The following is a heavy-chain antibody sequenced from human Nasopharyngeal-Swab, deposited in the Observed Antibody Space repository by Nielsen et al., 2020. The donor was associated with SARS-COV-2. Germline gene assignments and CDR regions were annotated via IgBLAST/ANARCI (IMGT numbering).Heavy chain of an antibody. J-gene: IGHJ4*02. D-gene: IGHD5-12*01. V-gene: IGHV3-53*04. Sequence: GGSLRLSCAASGFTVSSNYMNWVRQAPGKGLEWVSVIYSGGSTYYADSVKGRFTISRHISRNTLYLQMNSLRAEDTAVYFCARGGSGYDPLDYWGQGTLVTFSS. CDR3: ARGGSGYDPLDY. CDR2: IYSGGST. CDR1: GFTVSSNY.